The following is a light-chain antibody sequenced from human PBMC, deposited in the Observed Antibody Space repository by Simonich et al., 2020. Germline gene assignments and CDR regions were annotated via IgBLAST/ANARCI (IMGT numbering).Light chain of an antibody. J-gene: IGKJ2*01. CDR1: QSVLYSSNNKNY. CDR2: LAS. V-gene: IGKV4-1*01. Sequence: DIVMTQSPYSLAVSLGERATINCNTSQSVLYSSNNKNYLAWYQQKPGQPPKLPIYLASTRESGVPDRFSGSGSGTDFTLTISSLQAEDVAVYYCQQYYSTPYTFGQGTKLEIK. CDR3: QQYYSTPYT.